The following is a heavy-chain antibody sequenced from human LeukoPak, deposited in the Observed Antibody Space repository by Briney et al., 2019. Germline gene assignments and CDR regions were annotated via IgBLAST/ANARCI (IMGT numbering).Heavy chain of an antibody. CDR2: ISHAGST. V-gene: IGHV4-4*02. J-gene: IGHJ4*02. CDR1: GDSISSSNW. D-gene: IGHD3-10*01. Sequence: SETLSLTCAVSGDSISSSNWWSWVRQPPGKGLDWIGEISHAGSTKYNPSLKSRVTISVDKSKNQFSLKLSSVTAADTAVYYCARVRSGSYYDYWGQGTLVTVSS. CDR3: ARVRSGSYYDY.